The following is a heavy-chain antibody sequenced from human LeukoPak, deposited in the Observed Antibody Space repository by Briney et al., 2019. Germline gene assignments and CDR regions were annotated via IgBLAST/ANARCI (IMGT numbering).Heavy chain of an antibody. CDR3: AKGPYYYDSSGYSRRWFDP. D-gene: IGHD3-22*01. Sequence: GGSLRLSCAASGFTFSTYAMTWVRQAPGKGLEWVSAISGSGGRTYYADSVKGRFTISRDNSKNTLYLQMNSLRAEDTAVYYYAKGPYYYDSSGYSRRWFDPWGQGTLVTVSS. J-gene: IGHJ5*02. V-gene: IGHV3-23*01. CDR1: GFTFSTYA. CDR2: ISGSGGRT.